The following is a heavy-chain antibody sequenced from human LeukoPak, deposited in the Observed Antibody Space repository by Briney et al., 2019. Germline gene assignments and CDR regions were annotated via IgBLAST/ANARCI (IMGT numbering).Heavy chain of an antibody. Sequence: SETLSLTCAVYGGSFSGYYWSWIRQPPGKGLEWIGEINHSGRTNYNPSLKSRVTISVDTSKNQFSLKLSSVTAADTAVYYCARGIPGNYAGFDYWGQGTLVTVSS. CDR2: INHSGRT. V-gene: IGHV4-34*01. J-gene: IGHJ4*02. CDR1: GGSFSGYY. CDR3: ARGIPGNYAGFDY. D-gene: IGHD4-4*01.